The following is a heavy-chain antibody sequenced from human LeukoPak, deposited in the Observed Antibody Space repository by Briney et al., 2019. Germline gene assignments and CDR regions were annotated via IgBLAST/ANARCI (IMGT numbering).Heavy chain of an antibody. V-gene: IGHV4-39*01. CDR3: ARRTLGFDY. D-gene: IGHD1-14*01. CDR2: IYYSGST. Sequence: SETLSLTCTVSGGSISSSSYYWGWIRQPPWKGLEWIGSIYYSGSTYYNPSLKSRVTISVDTSKNQFSLKLSSVTAADTAVYYCARRTLGFDYWGQGTLVTVSS. J-gene: IGHJ4*02. CDR1: GGSISSSSYY.